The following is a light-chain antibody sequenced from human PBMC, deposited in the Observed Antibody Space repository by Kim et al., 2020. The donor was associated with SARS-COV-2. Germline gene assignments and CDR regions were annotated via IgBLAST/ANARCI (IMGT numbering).Light chain of an antibody. J-gene: IGKJ2*01. CDR2: GAS. CDR1: QRIGGS. CDR3: LQRDNWYT. Sequence: PSLFPGDRAVLSGRASQRIGGSVAWFQQRPGQPPRLLVYGASYRAADVPPRFSGSGSGTDFTLTIGRLEPEDSAIYYCLQRDNWYTFGQGTKLEI. V-gene: IGKV3-11*01.